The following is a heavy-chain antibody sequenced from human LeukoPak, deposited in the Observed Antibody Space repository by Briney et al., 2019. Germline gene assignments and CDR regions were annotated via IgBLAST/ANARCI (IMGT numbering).Heavy chain of an antibody. CDR1: GYTFTSYD. J-gene: IGHJ4*02. CDR3: ATGPRGSFGY. D-gene: IGHD1-26*01. CDR2: MNPNSGNT. Sequence: GASVKVSCRASGYTFTSYDINWVRQATGQGLEWMGWMNPNSGNTGYAQKFQGRVTMTSDTSMSTANMELSSLRSEDTAVYYCATGPRGSFGYWGQGTLVTVSS. V-gene: IGHV1-8*01.